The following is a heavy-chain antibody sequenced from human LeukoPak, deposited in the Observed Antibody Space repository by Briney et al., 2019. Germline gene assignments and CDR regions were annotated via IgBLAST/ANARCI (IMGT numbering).Heavy chain of an antibody. CDR2: IYYSGST. CDR1: GGSISSSSYY. V-gene: IGHV4-39*07. CDR3: ARSRIRDGYNYPLGYFDY. D-gene: IGHD5-24*01. Sequence: SETLSLTCTVSGGSISSSSYYWGWIRQPPGKGLEWIGSIYYSGSTYYKPSLKSRVTISVDTSKNQFSLKLSSVTAADTAVYYCARSRIRDGYNYPLGYFDYWGQGTLVTVSS. J-gene: IGHJ4*02.